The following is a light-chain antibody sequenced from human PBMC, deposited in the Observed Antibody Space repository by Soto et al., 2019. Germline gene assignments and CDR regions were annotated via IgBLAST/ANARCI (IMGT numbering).Light chain of an antibody. CDR1: QSMNNY. V-gene: IGKV3-11*01. CDR2: DAS. CDR3: QYRGIWPPGAT. Sequence: EIVLTQSPVTLSLSPGERATLSCRASQSMNNYLAWYQQKPGQPPRLLIYDASNRATAIPVRFSGSGSGTDFTLTISSLEPDDSAVYYCQYRGIWPPGATFGGGTKVEIK. J-gene: IGKJ4*01.